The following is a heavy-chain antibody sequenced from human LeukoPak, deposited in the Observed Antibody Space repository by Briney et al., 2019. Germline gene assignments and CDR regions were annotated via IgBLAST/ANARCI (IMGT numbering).Heavy chain of an antibody. D-gene: IGHD5-12*01. Sequence: PGGSLRLSCAASGFTFNNYAIHWVRQAPGKGLEWVAVISYDESHKYYTNSVKGRFTISRDNSKNTLYLQMNSLRAEDTAVYYCARRGSGYDPGDYYYYYYYMDVWGKGTTVTVSS. V-gene: IGHV3-30*04. J-gene: IGHJ6*03. CDR1: GFTFNNYA. CDR3: ARRGSGYDPGDYYYYYYYMDV. CDR2: ISYDESHK.